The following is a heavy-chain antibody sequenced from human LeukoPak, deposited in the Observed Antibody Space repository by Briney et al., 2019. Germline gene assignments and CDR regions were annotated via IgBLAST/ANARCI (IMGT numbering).Heavy chain of an antibody. Sequence: PGGPPRLSCAASGFSFNNYAMSGVRQAPGKGLEWVSAITGSGDDTYHADPVEGRLTIHRDFSKNTVYLQINSMRVEDSAMYHCAKGSRSSRPYYFDFWGQGTLVTVSS. CDR2: ITGSGDDT. J-gene: IGHJ4*02. V-gene: IGHV3-23*01. CDR1: GFSFNNYA. CDR3: AKGSRSSRPYYFDF. D-gene: IGHD3-10*01.